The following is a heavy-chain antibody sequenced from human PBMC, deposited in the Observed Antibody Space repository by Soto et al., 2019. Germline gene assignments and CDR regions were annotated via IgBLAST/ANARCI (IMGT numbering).Heavy chain of an antibody. V-gene: IGHV1-24*01. CDR1: GYTLTELS. Sequence: ASVKVSCKVSGYTLTELSMHWVRQAPGKGLEWMGGFDPEDGETIYAQKFQGRVTMTEDTSTDTAYMELSSLRSEDTAVYYCATVLQLDKEYYFDYWGQGTLVTVSS. CDR3: ATVLQLDKEYYFDY. J-gene: IGHJ4*02. D-gene: IGHD6-6*01. CDR2: FDPEDGET.